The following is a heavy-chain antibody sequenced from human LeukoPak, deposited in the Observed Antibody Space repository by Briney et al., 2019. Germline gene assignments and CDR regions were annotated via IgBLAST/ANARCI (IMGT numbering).Heavy chain of an antibody. D-gene: IGHD6-13*01. V-gene: IGHV3-23*01. CDR1: GFTFSSYA. J-gene: IGHJ4*02. Sequence: GESLRLSCAASGFTFSSYAMSWVRQAPGKGLEWVSAISGSGGSTYYADSVKGRFTISRDNSKNTLYLQMNSLRAEDTAVYYCAIGKPRIAASRFQYFDYWGQGTLVTVSS. CDR2: ISGSGGST. CDR3: AIGKPRIAASRFQYFDY.